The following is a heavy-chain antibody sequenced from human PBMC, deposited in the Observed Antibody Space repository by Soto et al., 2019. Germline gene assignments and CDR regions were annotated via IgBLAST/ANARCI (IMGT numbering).Heavy chain of an antibody. V-gene: IGHV4-30-2*01. CDR1: GGSISSCGYS. CDR2: IYHSGST. CDR3: ARSQTKVTSYDY. J-gene: IGHJ4*02. Sequence: SETLSLTCAVSGGSISSCGYSWSWIRQPPGKGLEWIGYIYHSGSTYYNPSLKSRVTISVDRSKNQFSLKLSSVTAADTAVYYCARSQTKVTSYDYWGQGTLVTVSS. D-gene: IGHD4-17*01.